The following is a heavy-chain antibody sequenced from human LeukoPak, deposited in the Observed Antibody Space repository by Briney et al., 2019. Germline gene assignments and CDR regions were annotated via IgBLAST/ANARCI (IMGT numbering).Heavy chain of an antibody. Sequence: ASVKVSCKASGYTFTCYYMHWVRRAPGQGLEWMGIINPSGGSTSYAQKFQGRVTMTRDMSTSTVYMELSSLRSEDTAVYYCARDKEGHFDYWGQGTLVTVSS. CDR3: ARDKEGHFDY. CDR1: GYTFTCYY. V-gene: IGHV1-46*01. CDR2: INPSGGST. J-gene: IGHJ4*02.